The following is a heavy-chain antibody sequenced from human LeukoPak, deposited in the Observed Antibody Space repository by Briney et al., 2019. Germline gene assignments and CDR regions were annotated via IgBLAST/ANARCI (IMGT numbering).Heavy chain of an antibody. V-gene: IGHV3-30-3*01. Sequence: GRSLRLPCAASGFTLSSYAMHWVRQAPGKGLEWVAVISYDGSNKYYADSVKGRFTISRDNSKNTLYLQMNSLRAEDTAVYYCAREMYRYSYDYWGQGTLVTVSS. CDR1: GFTLSSYA. CDR3: AREMYRYSYDY. CDR2: ISYDGSNK. J-gene: IGHJ4*02. D-gene: IGHD5-18*01.